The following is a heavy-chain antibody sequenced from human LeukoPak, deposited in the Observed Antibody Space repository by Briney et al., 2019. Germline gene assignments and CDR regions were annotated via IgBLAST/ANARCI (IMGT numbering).Heavy chain of an antibody. CDR2: IKPEGKEK. CDR3: VRVGHEYYDSSYYYDTTGDF. J-gene: IGHJ4*02. D-gene: IGHD3-22*01. CDR1: GFIFSDHR. V-gene: IGHV3-7*01. Sequence: GGSLRLSCAASGFIFSDHRMRWGRQTPGKGGEGGANIKPEGKEKYYVDSGKGRHTISRDNAQKSLYMHQNRLRAEDTAVYDCVRVGHEYYDSSYYYDTTGDFWGQGTLVTVSS.